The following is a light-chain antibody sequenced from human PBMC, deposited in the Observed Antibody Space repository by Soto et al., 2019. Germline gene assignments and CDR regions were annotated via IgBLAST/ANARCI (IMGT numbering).Light chain of an antibody. Sequence: QSVLTQPPSASGSPGQSVAISCTGTSSDIGAYKYVSWYQQHPGKAPKLMIYDVNKRPSGVPDRFSGPKSGTTASLAVSGLQAEDEADYYCSSYAGTPYVFGTGTKVTVL. CDR1: SSDIGAYKY. CDR3: SSYAGTPYV. J-gene: IGLJ1*01. CDR2: DVN. V-gene: IGLV2-8*01.